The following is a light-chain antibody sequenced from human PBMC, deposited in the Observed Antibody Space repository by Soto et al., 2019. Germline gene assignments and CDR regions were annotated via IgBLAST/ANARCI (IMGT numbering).Light chain of an antibody. CDR2: KAS. Sequence: DIQMTQSPSTLSASVGDRVTITCRASQSISSWLAWYQQKPGKAPKLLIHKASSLESGAPSRFSGSGSGTEFTLTISSLQPDDIATYYCQHYNSFSITFGQGTRLEIK. V-gene: IGKV1-5*03. CDR1: QSISSW. J-gene: IGKJ5*01. CDR3: QHYNSFSIT.